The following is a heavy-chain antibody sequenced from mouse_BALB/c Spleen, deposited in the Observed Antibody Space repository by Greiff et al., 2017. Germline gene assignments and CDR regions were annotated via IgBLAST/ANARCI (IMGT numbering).Heavy chain of an antibody. V-gene: IGHV1-80*01. J-gene: IGHJ2*01. CDR3: ARSGMVTTRGYYFDY. CDR2: IYPGDGDT. CDR1: GYAFSSYW. D-gene: IGHD2-10*02. Sequence: VQLQQSGAELVRPGSSVKISCKASGYAFSSYWMNWVKQRPGQGLEWIGQIYPGDGDTNYNGKFKGKATLTADKSSSTAYMQLSSLTSEDSAVYFCARSGMVTTRGYYFDYWGQGTTLTVSS.